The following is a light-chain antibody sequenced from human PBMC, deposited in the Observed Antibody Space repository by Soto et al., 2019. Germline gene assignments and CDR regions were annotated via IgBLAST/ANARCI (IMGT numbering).Light chain of an antibody. V-gene: IGKV3-11*01. CDR2: DAS. CDR3: QQRSNWPPIT. Sequence: EIVLTQSPATLSLSPGERATLSCRASQSVSSYLAWYQQKPEQAPTLLIYDASNRATGIPARFSGSGSGTDFTLTISSLEPEDFAVYYCQQRSNWPPITFGQGTRLEIK. CDR1: QSVSSY. J-gene: IGKJ5*01.